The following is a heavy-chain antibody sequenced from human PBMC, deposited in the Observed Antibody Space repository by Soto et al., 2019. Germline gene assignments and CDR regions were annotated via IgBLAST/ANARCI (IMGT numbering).Heavy chain of an antibody. V-gene: IGHV4-30-4*01. CDR3: ARVVDGYNFPFDY. CDR2: IYYSRST. D-gene: IGHD5-12*01. Sequence: SETLSLTCTVSGGSFSSGNYHWSWIRQPPGKGLEWIGFIYYSRSTYYNPSLKSRVSISQDTPKNQFSLRLSPLTAADTAIYYCARVVDGYNFPFDYWGQGILVTVSS. J-gene: IGHJ4*02. CDR1: GGSFSSGNYH.